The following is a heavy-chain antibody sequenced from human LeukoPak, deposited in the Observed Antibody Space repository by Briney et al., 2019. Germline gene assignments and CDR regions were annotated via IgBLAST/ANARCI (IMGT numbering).Heavy chain of an antibody. D-gene: IGHD6-13*01. CDR1: GYTFTGYY. CDR3: ARVYGSGWYVGYYFDY. CDR2: INPNSGGT. Sequence: ASVKVSCKASGYTFTGYYMHWVRQAPGQGLEWMGWINPNSGGTNYAQKFQGRVTMTRDTSISTAYMELSRLRSDDTAVYYCARVYGSGWYVGYYFDYWGQGTLVTVSS. J-gene: IGHJ4*02. V-gene: IGHV1-2*02.